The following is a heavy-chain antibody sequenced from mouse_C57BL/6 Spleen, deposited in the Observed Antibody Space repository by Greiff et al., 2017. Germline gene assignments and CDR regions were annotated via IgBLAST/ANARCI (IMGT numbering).Heavy chain of an antibody. CDR3: ARTGIYYGTTGDYAMDY. CDR2: IYPGDGDT. J-gene: IGHJ4*01. V-gene: IGHV1-80*01. Sequence: QVQLQQSGAELVKPGASVKISCKASGYAFSSYWMNWVKQRPGKGLEWIGQIYPGDGDTNYNGKFKGKATLTADKSSSTAYMQLSSLTSEDSAVYFWARTGIYYGTTGDYAMDYWGQGTSVTVSS. CDR1: GYAFSSYW. D-gene: IGHD2-1*01.